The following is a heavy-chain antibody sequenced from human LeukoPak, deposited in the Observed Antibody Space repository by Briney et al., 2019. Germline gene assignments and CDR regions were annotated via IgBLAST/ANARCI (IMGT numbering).Heavy chain of an antibody. CDR2: INPNNGDT. J-gene: IGHJ4*02. V-gene: IGHV1-2*02. CDR1: GYTFTGYY. CDR3: ARSRSGFDY. Sequence: ASVKVSCKASGYTFTGYYIHWVRQAPGRELEWMGWINPNNGDTNYAQKFQGRVTMTRDTSISTAYMELSRLRYDDTAVYYCARSRSGFDYWGQGTLVTVSS. D-gene: IGHD1-26*01.